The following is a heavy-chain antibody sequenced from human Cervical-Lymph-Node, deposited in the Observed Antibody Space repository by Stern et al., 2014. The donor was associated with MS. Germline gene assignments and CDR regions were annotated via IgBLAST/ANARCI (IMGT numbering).Heavy chain of an antibody. CDR3: ARVLVLGRQWLVFDY. Sequence: QLQLQESGPGLVKPSETLSLTCTVSGGSVSSGSYYWSWIRQPPGKGLEWIGYIYYSGSTNYNPSLKSRVTISVDTSKNQFSLKLSSVTAADTAVYYCARVLVLGRQWLVFDYWGQGTLVTVSS. D-gene: IGHD6-19*01. CDR1: GGSVSSGSYY. V-gene: IGHV4-61*01. J-gene: IGHJ4*02. CDR2: IYYSGST.